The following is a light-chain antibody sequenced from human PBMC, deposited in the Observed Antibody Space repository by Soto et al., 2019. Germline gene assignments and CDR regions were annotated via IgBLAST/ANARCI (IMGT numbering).Light chain of an antibody. V-gene: IGKV1-5*03. J-gene: IGKJ1*01. CDR1: QSISSW. CDR3: QQYYSLGT. Sequence: DIQMTQSPSTLSASVGDRVTITCRASQSISSWLAWYQQKPGRAPNLLIYKASSLESGVPSRFSGSGSGTEFTLTISSLQDDDSAIYYCQQYYSLGTFRQGTKVEIK. CDR2: KAS.